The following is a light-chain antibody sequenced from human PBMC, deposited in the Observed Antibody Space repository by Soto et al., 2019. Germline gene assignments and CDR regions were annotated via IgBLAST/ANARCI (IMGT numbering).Light chain of an antibody. J-gene: IGLJ2*01. Sequence: QSVLTQPASVSGSPGQSITISCTGTSSDVGAYNFVSWYQQHPGKAPKLMIYDVNNRPSGVSERFSGSKSANTASLTISGLQAEDEADYYCSSYTSNTTPVFGGGTKLTV. CDR2: DVN. V-gene: IGLV2-14*03. CDR3: SSYTSNTTPV. CDR1: SSDVGAYNF.